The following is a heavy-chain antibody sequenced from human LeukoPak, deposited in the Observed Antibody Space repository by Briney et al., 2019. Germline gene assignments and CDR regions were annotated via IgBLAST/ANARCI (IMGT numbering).Heavy chain of an antibody. CDR1: GFTFSSYW. Sequence: GGSLRLSCAASGFTFSSYWMSWVRQAPGKGLEWVANIKQDGSEKHYVDSVKGRFTISRDNAKKSLFLHMNSLRVEDTAVYYCVRGSEYTSSTNYYFDYWGQGTLVTVYS. V-gene: IGHV3-7*01. J-gene: IGHJ4*02. CDR3: VRGSEYTSSTNYYFDY. CDR2: IKQDGSEK. D-gene: IGHD6-6*01.